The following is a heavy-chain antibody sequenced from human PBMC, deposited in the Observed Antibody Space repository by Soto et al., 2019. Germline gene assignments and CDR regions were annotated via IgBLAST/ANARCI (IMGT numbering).Heavy chain of an antibody. Sequence: SETLSLTCTVSGGSISSYYWSWIRQPPGKGLEWIGYIYYSGSTNYNPSLKSRVTISVDTSKNQFSLKLSSVTAADTAVYYCARGDFDWFFDYWGQGTLVTVSS. V-gene: IGHV4-59*08. CDR3: ARGDFDWFFDY. J-gene: IGHJ4*02. D-gene: IGHD3-9*01. CDR1: GGSISSYY. CDR2: IYYSGST.